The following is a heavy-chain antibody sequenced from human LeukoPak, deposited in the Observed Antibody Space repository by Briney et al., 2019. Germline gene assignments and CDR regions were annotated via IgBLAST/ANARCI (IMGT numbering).Heavy chain of an antibody. D-gene: IGHD6-19*01. V-gene: IGHV3-23*01. Sequence: GGPLRLSCAASGFAFSSQAMGWVGQAPGKGLEWVSVISDSGSITYYADSVKGRFTISRDNSKNTLFLQMNSLRAEDTALYYCAKDARRTSGWYFFDYWGQGTLVSVSS. J-gene: IGHJ4*02. CDR1: GFAFSSQA. CDR2: ISDSGSIT. CDR3: AKDARRTSGWYFFDY.